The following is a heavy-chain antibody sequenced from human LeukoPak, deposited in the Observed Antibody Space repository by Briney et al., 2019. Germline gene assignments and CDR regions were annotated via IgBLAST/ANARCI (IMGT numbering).Heavy chain of an antibody. J-gene: IGHJ4*02. CDR3: ARDGHSGLGGEQSFDY. CDR1: GYTFTSYG. CDR2: ISAYNGNT. Sequence: ASVKVSCKASGYTFTSYGISWVRQAPGQGLEWMGWISAYNGNTNYAQKLQGRVTMTTDTSTSTAYMELRSLRSDDTAVYYCARDGHSGLGGEQSFDYWGQGPLVTVSS. D-gene: IGHD7-27*01. V-gene: IGHV1-18*01.